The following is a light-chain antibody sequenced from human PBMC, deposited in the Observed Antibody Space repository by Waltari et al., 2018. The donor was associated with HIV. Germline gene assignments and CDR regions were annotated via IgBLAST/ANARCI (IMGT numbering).Light chain of an antibody. V-gene: IGLV2-23*01. CDR1: SSDVGSYNL. CDR2: EGS. J-gene: IGLJ3*02. CDR3: CSDAGSSTLV. Sequence: QSALTQPASVSGSPGQSITISCTGTSSDVGSYNLVSWYQQHPGKAPNLMIYEGSKRPSGVSNLFSGSKSGNTAALTIAGLQAEDEADYYCCSDAGSSTLVFGGGTKLTVL.